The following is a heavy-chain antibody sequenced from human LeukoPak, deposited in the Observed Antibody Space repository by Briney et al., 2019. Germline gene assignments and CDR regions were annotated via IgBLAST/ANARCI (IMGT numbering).Heavy chain of an antibody. CDR1: GFTFSSYA. J-gene: IGHJ4*02. V-gene: IGHV3-21*01. D-gene: IGHD6-13*01. CDR3: ARERGSSWYGGGDY. Sequence: GGSLRLSCAASGFTFSSYAMNWVRQAPGKGLEWVSSISSSSSYIYYADSVKGRFTISRDNAKNSLSLQMNSLRAEDTAVYYCARERGSSWYGGGDYWGQGTLVTVSS. CDR2: ISSSSSYI.